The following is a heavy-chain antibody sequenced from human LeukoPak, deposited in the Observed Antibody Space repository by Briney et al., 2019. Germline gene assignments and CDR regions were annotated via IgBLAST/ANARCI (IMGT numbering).Heavy chain of an antibody. CDR2: IYHSGST. V-gene: IGHV4-30-2*01. J-gene: IGHJ4*02. Sequence: SETLSLTCAVSGGSISSGGYSWSWIRQPPGKGLEWIGYIYHSGSTYYNPSLESRVTISVDRSKNQFSLKLSSVTAADTAVYYCARITMVRGVIAEFDYWGQGTLVTVSS. CDR3: ARITMVRGVIAEFDY. CDR1: GGSISSGGYS. D-gene: IGHD3-10*01.